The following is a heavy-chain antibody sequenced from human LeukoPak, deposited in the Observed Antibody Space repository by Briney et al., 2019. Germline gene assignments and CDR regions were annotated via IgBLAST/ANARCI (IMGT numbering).Heavy chain of an antibody. J-gene: IGHJ6*03. D-gene: IGHD4-23*01. Sequence: SETLSLTCTVSGGSISSYYWSWIRQPAGKGLEGIGRIYTSGSNNYNPSLKSRVTMSVDTSKNQFSLKLSSVTAADTAMYYCAREVADYGGYYYYHYMDVWGKGTTVTISS. CDR2: IYTSGSN. CDR3: AREVADYGGYYYYHYMDV. V-gene: IGHV4-4*07. CDR1: GGSISSYY.